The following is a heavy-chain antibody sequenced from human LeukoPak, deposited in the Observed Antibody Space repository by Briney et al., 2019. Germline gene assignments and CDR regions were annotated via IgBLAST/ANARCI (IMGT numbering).Heavy chain of an antibody. J-gene: IGHJ6*03. CDR2: INWNGGST. Sequence: GGSLRLSCAASGFTFDDYGTSWVRQAPGKGLEWVSGINWNGGSTGYVDSVKGRFTISRDNAKNSLYLQMNSLRAEDTALYYCARYYYDSSGYSYYYYYMDVWGKGTTVTVSS. V-gene: IGHV3-20*04. CDR3: ARYYYDSSGYSYYYYYMDV. CDR1: GFTFDDYG. D-gene: IGHD3-22*01.